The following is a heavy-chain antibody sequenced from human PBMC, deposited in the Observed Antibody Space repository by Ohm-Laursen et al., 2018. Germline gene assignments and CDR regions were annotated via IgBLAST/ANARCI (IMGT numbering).Heavy chain of an antibody. V-gene: IGHV4-59*01. CDR3: ARDHSTNWYSWFDP. D-gene: IGHD6-13*01. Sequence: SETLSLTWTVSGGSISTYYWSWIRQPPGKGLEWIGYVYYSGSTNYNPSLKSRVTISVDTSKNQFSLKLTSVTAADTAVYYCARDHSTNWYSWFDPWGQGTQVTVSS. J-gene: IGHJ5*02. CDR1: GGSISTYY. CDR2: VYYSGST.